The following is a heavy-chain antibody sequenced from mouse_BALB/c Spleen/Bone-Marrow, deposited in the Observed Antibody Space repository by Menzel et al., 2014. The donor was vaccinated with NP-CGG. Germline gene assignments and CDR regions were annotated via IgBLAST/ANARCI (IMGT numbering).Heavy chain of an antibody. CDR1: GFNIKDTY. CDR2: IDPANGNT. CDR3: ANYYYGSSLFAY. V-gene: IGHV14-3*02. D-gene: IGHD1-1*01. Sequence: DVQLQESGAELVKPGASVKLSCTASGFNIKDTYMHWVKRRPEQGLEWIGRIDPANGNTKYDPKFQGKATITADTSSNTAYLRLSSLTSEDTAVYYCANYYYGSSLFAYWGQGTLVTVSA. J-gene: IGHJ3*01.